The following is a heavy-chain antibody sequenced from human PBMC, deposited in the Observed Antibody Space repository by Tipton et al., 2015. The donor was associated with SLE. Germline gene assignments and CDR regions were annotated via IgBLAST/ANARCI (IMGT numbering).Heavy chain of an antibody. CDR1: GGSISSHY. D-gene: IGHD6-19*01. V-gene: IGHV4-34*01. CDR3: ARDVAVAGTPFDY. Sequence: LRLSCTVSGGSISSHYWSWIRQPPGKGLEWIGEINHSGSTNYNPSLKSRVTISVDTSKNQFSLKLSSVTAADTAVYYCARDVAVAGTPFDYWGQGTLVTVSS. J-gene: IGHJ4*02. CDR2: INHSGST.